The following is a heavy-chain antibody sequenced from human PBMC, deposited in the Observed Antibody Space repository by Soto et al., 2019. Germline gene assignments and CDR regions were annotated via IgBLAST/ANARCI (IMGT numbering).Heavy chain of an antibody. V-gene: IGHV3-23*01. CDR2: ISGSGGST. D-gene: IGHD6-13*01. CDR1: GFTFSSYS. J-gene: IGHJ6*02. CDR3: AKDLVAAASYYYGMDV. Sequence: GGSLRLSCAGSGFTFSSYSMSWVRQAPGKGLEWVSAISGSGGSTYYADSVKGRFTISRDNSKNTLYLQMNSLRAEDTAVYYCAKDLVAAASYYYGMDVLGQGTTVTVSS.